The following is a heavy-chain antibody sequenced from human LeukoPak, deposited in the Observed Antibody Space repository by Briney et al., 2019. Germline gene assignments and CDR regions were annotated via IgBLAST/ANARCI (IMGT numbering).Heavy chain of an antibody. Sequence: ASVTVSCKASGGTFSSYAISWVRQAPGQGLEWMGGIIPILCTANYAQKLQSSVTITTDAPTSPAYMELSSLRSEDTAVYYCARAWGLDSSAPGYFDYRGQGNLVTASS. D-gene: IGHD3-22*01. V-gene: IGHV1-69*05. J-gene: IGHJ4*02. CDR2: IIPILCTA. CDR1: GGTFSSYA. CDR3: ARAWGLDSSAPGYFDY.